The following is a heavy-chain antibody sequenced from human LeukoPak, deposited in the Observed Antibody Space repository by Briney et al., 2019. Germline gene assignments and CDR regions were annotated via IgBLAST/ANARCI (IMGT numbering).Heavy chain of an antibody. V-gene: IGHV4-34*01. D-gene: IGHD1-1*01. J-gene: IGHJ4*02. CDR2: INHSGST. CDR1: GGSFSGYY. CDR3: ARGGYNWNDFDY. Sequence: PSETLSLTCAVYGGSFSGYYWSWIRQPRGKGLEWIGEINHSGSTNYNPSLKSRVTISVDTSKNQFSLKLSSVTAADTAVYYCARGGYNWNDFDYWGQGTLVTVSS.